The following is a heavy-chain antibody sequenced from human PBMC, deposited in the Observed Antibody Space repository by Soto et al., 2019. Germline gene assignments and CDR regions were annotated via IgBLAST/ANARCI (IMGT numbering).Heavy chain of an antibody. D-gene: IGHD1-1*01. CDR3: AREGNYNSGDY. CDR1: GFTVSSNY. CDR2: LYSGGGT. Sequence: EVQLVETGGGLIQPGGSLRLSCAASGFTVSSNYMSWVRQAPGKGLEWISVLYSGGGTYYADSVKGRFTISRDNSKNTLYLQMNSLRAEDTAVYYCAREGNYNSGDYWGQGTLVTFSS. V-gene: IGHV3-53*02. J-gene: IGHJ4*02.